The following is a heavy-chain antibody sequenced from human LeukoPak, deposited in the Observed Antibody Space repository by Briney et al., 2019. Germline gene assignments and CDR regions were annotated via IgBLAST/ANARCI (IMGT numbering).Heavy chain of an antibody. D-gene: IGHD4-17*01. J-gene: IGHJ4*02. CDR1: GGSISSYY. Sequence: SETLSLTCTVSGGSISSYYWSWIRQPPGKGLEWIGYIYYSGSINYNPSLKSRVTISVDTSKNQFSLKLSSVTAADTAVYYCARETHDYGDFHYFDYWGQGTLVTVSS. CDR2: IYYSGSI. V-gene: IGHV4-59*01. CDR3: ARETHDYGDFHYFDY.